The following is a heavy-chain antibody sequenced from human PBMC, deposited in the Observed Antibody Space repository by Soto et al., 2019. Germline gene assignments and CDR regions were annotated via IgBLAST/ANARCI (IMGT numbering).Heavy chain of an antibody. V-gene: IGHV5-51*01. D-gene: IGHD3-22*01. CDR2: IYPGDSDT. CDR3: ARDTFSGDSSGPHY. J-gene: IGHJ4*02. Sequence: GKGLEWMGLIYPGDSDTRYSPSFQGQVTISADKSITTAYLQRSSLKASDTAIYYCARDTFSGDSSGPHYWGQGTLVTVSS.